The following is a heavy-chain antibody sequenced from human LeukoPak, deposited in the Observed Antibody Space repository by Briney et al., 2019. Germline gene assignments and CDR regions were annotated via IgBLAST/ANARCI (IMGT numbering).Heavy chain of an antibody. D-gene: IGHD3-9*01. CDR1: GGSISSGGYY. CDR2: IYHSGKT. Sequence: PSETLSLTCTVSGGSISSGGYYWSWIRQPPGKGLEWIGSIYHSGKTYYNPSLKSRVTTSVDTSKSQFSLKLNSVTAADTAVYYCARGRRYDILTGFNWFDPWGQGTLVTVSS. CDR3: ARGRRYDILTGFNWFDP. J-gene: IGHJ5*02. V-gene: IGHV4-30-2*01.